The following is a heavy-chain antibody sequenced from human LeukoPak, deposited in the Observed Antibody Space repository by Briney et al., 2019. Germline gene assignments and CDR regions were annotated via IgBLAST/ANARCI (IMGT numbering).Heavy chain of an antibody. J-gene: IGHJ6*04. V-gene: IGHV3-7*03. CDR2: IKQDGSEK. CDR1: GFTFSSYW. CDR3: ARIPPPSMVRGVIIFDYYGMDV. D-gene: IGHD3-10*01. Sequence: PGGSLRLSCAASGFTFSSYWMSWVRQAPGKGLEGVANIKQDGSEKYYVDSVKGRFTISRDNAKNSLYLQMNSLRAEDTAVYYCARIPPPSMVRGVIIFDYYGMDVWGKGTTVTVSS.